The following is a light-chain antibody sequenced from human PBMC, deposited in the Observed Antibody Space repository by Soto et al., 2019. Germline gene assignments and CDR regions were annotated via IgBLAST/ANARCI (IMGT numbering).Light chain of an antibody. V-gene: IGLV2-8*01. CDR1: SSDVGGYNH. CDR3: SSFAGSNKDVL. J-gene: IGLJ2*01. CDR2: DVI. Sequence: QSALTQFPSASGSPGQSVTISCTGTSSDVGGYNHVSWYQQHPGKAPKLIIYDVIKRPSGVPYRFSGSKSGNTASLTVSGLLAEDEADYYCSSFAGSNKDVLFGGGPKLTVL.